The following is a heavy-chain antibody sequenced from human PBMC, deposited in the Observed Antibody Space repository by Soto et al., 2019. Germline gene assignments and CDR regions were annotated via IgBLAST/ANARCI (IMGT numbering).Heavy chain of an antibody. CDR2: INHSGST. J-gene: IGHJ6*02. Sequence: SETLSLTCAVYGGSFSGYYWSWIRQPPGKGLEWIGEINHSGSTNYNPSLKSRVTISVDTSKNQFSLKLSSVTAADTAVYYCARATYYYYGMDVWGQGTTVTVSS. CDR1: GGSFSGYY. CDR3: ARATYYYYGMDV. V-gene: IGHV4-34*01.